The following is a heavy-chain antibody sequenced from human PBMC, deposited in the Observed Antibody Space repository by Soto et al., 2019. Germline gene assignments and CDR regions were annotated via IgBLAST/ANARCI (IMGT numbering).Heavy chain of an antibody. V-gene: IGHV1-69*01. CDR3: AADGSGGTYVGVQYSEF. Sequence: QMLLVQSGAEVRKPGSSVRVSCKASGGTFSSNPFSWVRRAPGQGLEWLGGITPTLGIPFYGQKFQGRVTITADESTSTVDRELRRLRSEHAAVYYCAADGSGGTYVGVQYSEFWGQGTLVTVSA. J-gene: IGHJ4*02. CDR2: ITPTLGIP. D-gene: IGHD2-15*01. CDR1: GGTFSSNP.